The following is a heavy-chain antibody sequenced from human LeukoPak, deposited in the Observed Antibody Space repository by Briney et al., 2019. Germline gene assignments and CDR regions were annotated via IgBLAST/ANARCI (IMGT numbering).Heavy chain of an antibody. Sequence: VSVKVSCKVSGYTLTELSMHWVRQAPGKGLEWMGGFDPEDGETIYAQKFQGRVTMTEDTSTDTAYMELSSLRSEDTAVYYCATRGVLRFLEWPPQDAFDIWGQGTMVTVSS. J-gene: IGHJ3*02. CDR2: FDPEDGET. V-gene: IGHV1-24*01. CDR3: ATRGVLRFLEWPPQDAFDI. CDR1: GYTLTELS. D-gene: IGHD3-3*01.